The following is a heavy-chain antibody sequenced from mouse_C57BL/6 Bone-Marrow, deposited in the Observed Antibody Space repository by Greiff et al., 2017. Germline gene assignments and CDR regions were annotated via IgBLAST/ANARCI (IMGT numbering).Heavy chain of an antibody. J-gene: IGHJ2*01. Sequence: VQLQQPGAELVRPGSSVKLSCKASGYTFTSYWMDWVKQRPGQGLEWIGNIYPSDSETHYNQKFKDKATLTVDKSSSTAYMQLSSLTSEDSAVYYCARRGVGDFDYWGQGTTLTVSS. CDR1: GYTFTSYW. CDR2: IYPSDSET. CDR3: ARRGVGDFDY. V-gene: IGHV1-61*01. D-gene: IGHD1-1*01.